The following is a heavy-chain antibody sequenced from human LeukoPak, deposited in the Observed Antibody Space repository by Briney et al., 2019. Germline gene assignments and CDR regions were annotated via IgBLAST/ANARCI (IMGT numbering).Heavy chain of an antibody. Sequence: PGGSLTLSCVASGFTFRSYAMRWVRQAPGKGLEWVALISDDGSNKYNADSVKGRFTISRDNSKNTLHLQMSRLKVEDTAVYYCAKDEGCGYFGGWLDSWGQGTLVTVSS. CDR2: ISDDGSNK. J-gene: IGHJ5*01. CDR3: AKDEGCGYFGGWLDS. CDR1: GFTFRSYA. D-gene: IGHD4-23*01. V-gene: IGHV3-30*18.